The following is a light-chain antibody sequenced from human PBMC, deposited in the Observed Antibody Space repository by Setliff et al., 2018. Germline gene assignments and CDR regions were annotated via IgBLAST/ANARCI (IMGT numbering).Light chain of an antibody. J-gene: IGLJ1*01. Sequence: QSVLTQPASVSGSPGQSITISCTGTSRDVGRYNYVSWYQHHSGTAPKLIIYDVTKRPSGVSDRFSGSKSGNTASLTISGLQAEDEAAYYCNSYASTTAYVFGTGTKGTVL. CDR1: SRDVGRYNY. CDR3: NSYASTTAYV. V-gene: IGLV2-14*03. CDR2: DVT.